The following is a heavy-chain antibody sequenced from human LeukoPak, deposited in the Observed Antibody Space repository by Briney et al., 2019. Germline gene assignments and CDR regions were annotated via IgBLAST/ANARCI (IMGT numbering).Heavy chain of an antibody. CDR2: IYYSGST. V-gene: IGHV4-59*01. Sequence: PSETLSLTCTVSGGSISSYYWSWIRQPPGKGLEWIGYIYYSGSTNYNPSLKSRVTISVDTSKNHFSLKLSSVTAADTAVYYCARDRVGATTSGRYYYYMDVWGKGTTVTVSS. D-gene: IGHD1-26*01. CDR3: ARDRVGATTSGRYYYYMDV. CDR1: GGSISSYY. J-gene: IGHJ6*03.